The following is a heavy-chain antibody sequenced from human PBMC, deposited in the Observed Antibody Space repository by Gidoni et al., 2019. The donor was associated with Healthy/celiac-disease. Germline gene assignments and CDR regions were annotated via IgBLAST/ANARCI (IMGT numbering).Heavy chain of an antibody. CDR2: ISSSSSYI. CDR3: ARDGSAYCGGDCYPIDY. Sequence: EVQLVESGGGLVKPGGSMRLSCAASGFTFSSYRMNWVRQAPGKGLEWVSSISSSSSYIYYADSVKGRFTISRDNAKNSLYLQMNSLRAEDTAVYYCARDGSAYCGGDCYPIDYWGQGTLVTVSS. V-gene: IGHV3-21*01. CDR1: GFTFSSYR. D-gene: IGHD2-21*02. J-gene: IGHJ4*02.